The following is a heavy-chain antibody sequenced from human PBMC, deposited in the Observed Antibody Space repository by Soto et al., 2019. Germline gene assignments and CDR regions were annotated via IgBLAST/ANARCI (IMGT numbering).Heavy chain of an antibody. J-gene: IGHJ6*02. CDR2: VTTSGDTM. CDR3: VREEASGSSGLRHHYYYNGMDV. CDR1: GFTFSRYN. V-gene: IGHV3-48*02. Sequence: HPGGSLRLSCVASGFTFSRYNMHWVRQAPGKGLEGVAYVTTSGDTMFYADPVEGRFAISRDVAKNSVHLQMNSLGDEDTAVYYCVREEASGSSGLRHHYYYNGMDVWGQGTTVTVSS. D-gene: IGHD3-10*01.